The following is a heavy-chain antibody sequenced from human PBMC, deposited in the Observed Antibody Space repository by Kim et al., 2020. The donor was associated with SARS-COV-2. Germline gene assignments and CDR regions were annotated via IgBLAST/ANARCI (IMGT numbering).Heavy chain of an antibody. Sequence: GGSLRLSCAASGLTFSNSWIHWVRQAPGKGLEWVSCINPDGTTTTYADSVRGRFTISRDNARNTVSLQMNSLRADDTAEYYCHYFMDGSGKGTAVTVSS. CDR2: INPDGTTT. CDR3: HYFMDG. CDR1: GLTFSNSW. J-gene: IGHJ6*03. V-gene: IGHV3-74*03.